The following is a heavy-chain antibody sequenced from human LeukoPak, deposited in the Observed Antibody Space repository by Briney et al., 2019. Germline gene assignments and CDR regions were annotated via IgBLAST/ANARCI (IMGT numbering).Heavy chain of an antibody. Sequence: SETLSLTCAVYGGSFSGYYWSWIRQPPGKGLEWIGQINHVGSTKYNPSLKSRVTISVDTSKNQFSLKLSSVTAADTAVYYCARGGWGGYANFRYWGQGTLVTVSS. V-gene: IGHV4-34*01. J-gene: IGHJ4*02. D-gene: IGHD5-12*01. CDR1: GGSFSGYY. CDR2: INHVGST. CDR3: ARGGWGGYANFRY.